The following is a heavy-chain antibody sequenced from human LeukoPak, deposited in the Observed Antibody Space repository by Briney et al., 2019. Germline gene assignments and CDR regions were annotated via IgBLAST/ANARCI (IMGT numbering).Heavy chain of an antibody. J-gene: IGHJ4*02. D-gene: IGHD5-24*01. V-gene: IGHV1-69*04. CDR1: GGTFSSYA. Sequence: SVEVSCKASGGTFSSYAISWVRQAPGQGLEWMGRIIPILGIANYAQKFQGRVTITADKSTSTAYMELSSLRSEDTAVYYCARTRNDHGYNGTSWGQGTLVTVSS. CDR3: ARTRNDHGYNGTS. CDR2: IIPILGIA.